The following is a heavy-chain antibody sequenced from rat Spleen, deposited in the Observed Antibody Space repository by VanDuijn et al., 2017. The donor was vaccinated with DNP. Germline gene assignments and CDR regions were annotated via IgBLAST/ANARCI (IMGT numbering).Heavy chain of an antibody. J-gene: IGHJ2*01. Sequence: EVRLVETGGGLVPPGRSLKLSCAASGFTFSNYAMAWVRQAPTKGLEWVASLSTGGDKSAYRDSVKGRFTISRDNAENTVYLQRDSLRSEDTATYYCARLLSGDGYWGQGVMVTVSS. CDR3: ARLLSGDGY. V-gene: IGHV5S23*01. CDR2: LSTGGDKS. D-gene: IGHD1-1*01. CDR1: GFTFSNYA.